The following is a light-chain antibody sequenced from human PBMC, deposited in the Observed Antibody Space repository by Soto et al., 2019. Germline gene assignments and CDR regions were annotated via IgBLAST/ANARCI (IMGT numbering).Light chain of an antibody. J-gene: IGLJ2*01. V-gene: IGLV2-14*01. CDR1: SSDVGGYNY. CDR2: EVN. Sequence: QSALTQPASVSGSPGQSITISCTGTSSDVGGYNYVSWYQQHPDKAPKLMIFEVNNRPSGVSYLFSGSKSGNMASLTISGLQAEDEAHYYCSSYTISNTVVFGGGTKLTVL. CDR3: SSYTISNTVV.